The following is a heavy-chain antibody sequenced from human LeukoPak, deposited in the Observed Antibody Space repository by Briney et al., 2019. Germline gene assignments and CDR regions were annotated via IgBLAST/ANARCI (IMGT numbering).Heavy chain of an antibody. CDR2: IKKDGSDK. D-gene: IGHD6-13*01. J-gene: IGHJ4*02. CDR1: GFTFSSYW. CDR3: AKPLIGQQLVDFDY. Sequence: GGSLRLSCAASGFTFSSYWMNWVRQAPGKGLEWVANIKKDGSDKNYLGSVKGRFTISRDNAKNSLYVQMNSLRAEDTAVYYCAKPLIGQQLVDFDYWGQGTLVTVSS. V-gene: IGHV3-7*03.